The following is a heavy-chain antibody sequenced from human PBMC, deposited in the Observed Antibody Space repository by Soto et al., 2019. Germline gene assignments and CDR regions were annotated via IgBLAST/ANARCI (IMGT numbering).Heavy chain of an antibody. J-gene: IGHJ5*02. Sequence: ASVKVSCKASGYTFTSYYMHWVRQAPGQGLEWMGIINPSGGSTSYAQKFQGRVTMTRDTSTSTVYMELSSLRSEDTAVYYCARAEDIVVVPAAIPGWFDPWGQGTLVTVSS. CDR1: GYTFTSYY. CDR2: INPSGGST. CDR3: ARAEDIVVVPAAIPGWFDP. V-gene: IGHV1-46*03. D-gene: IGHD2-2*01.